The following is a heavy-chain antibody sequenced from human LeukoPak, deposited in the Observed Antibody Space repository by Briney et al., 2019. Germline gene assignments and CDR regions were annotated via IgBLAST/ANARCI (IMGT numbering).Heavy chain of an antibody. Sequence: GESLQISCKGSGYSFTSYWIIWVRQMPGKGLEWMGSIDPSDSYTNYRPSFQGHATISVDKSISTAYLQWSSLKASDTAMYYCARLAFDWKTYDYWGQGSLVTVSS. V-gene: IGHV5-10-1*01. J-gene: IGHJ4*02. D-gene: IGHD3-9*01. CDR2: IDPSDSYT. CDR3: ARLAFDWKTYDY. CDR1: GYSFTSYW.